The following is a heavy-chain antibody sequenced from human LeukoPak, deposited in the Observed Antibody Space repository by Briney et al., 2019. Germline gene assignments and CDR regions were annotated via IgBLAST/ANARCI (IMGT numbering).Heavy chain of an antibody. J-gene: IGHJ4*02. CDR2: ISYDGSNK. Sequence: GGSLRLSCAASGFTFSSYGMHWVRQAPGKGLEWVAVISYDGSNKYYADSVKGRFTISRDNSKNTLYLQMNSLRAEDTAVYYCAKDDYGDYWGAYLDYWGQGTLVTVSS. D-gene: IGHD4-17*01. CDR1: GFTFSSYG. V-gene: IGHV3-30*18. CDR3: AKDDYGDYWGAYLDY.